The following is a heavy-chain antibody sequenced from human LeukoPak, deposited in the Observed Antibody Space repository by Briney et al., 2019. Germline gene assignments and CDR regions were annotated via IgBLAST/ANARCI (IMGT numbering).Heavy chain of an antibody. CDR3: ARRRGYCSSTSCSSYRFDY. Sequence: SETLSLTCAVYGGSFSGYYWSWIRQPPGKGLEWIGEISHSGSTNYNPSLKSRVTISVDTSKNQFSLKPSSVTAADTAVYYCARRRGYCSSTSCSSYRFDYWGQGTLVTVSS. CDR2: ISHSGST. V-gene: IGHV4-34*01. D-gene: IGHD2-2*01. CDR1: GGSFSGYY. J-gene: IGHJ4*02.